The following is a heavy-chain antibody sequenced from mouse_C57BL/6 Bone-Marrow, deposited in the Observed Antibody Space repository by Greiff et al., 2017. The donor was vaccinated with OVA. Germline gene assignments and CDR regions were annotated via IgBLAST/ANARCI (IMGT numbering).Heavy chain of an antibody. CDR3: ARGFNTTGGFDY. D-gene: IGHD1-1*01. CDR1: GYTFTSYW. Sequence: QVQLKQPGAELVKPGASVKLSCKASGYTFTSYWMHWVKQRPGQGLEWIGMIHPNSGSTNYNEKFKSKATLTVDKSSSTAYMQLSSLTSEDSAVYYCARGFNTTGGFDYWGQGTTLTVSS. CDR2: IHPNSGST. V-gene: IGHV1-64*01. J-gene: IGHJ2*01.